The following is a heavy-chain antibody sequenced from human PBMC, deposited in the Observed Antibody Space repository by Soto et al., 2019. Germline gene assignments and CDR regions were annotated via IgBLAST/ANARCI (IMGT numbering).Heavy chain of an antibody. CDR2: INHSGST. CDR3: ASPYYDSSGNDY. J-gene: IGHJ4*02. Sequence: SETLSLTCAVYGGSFSGYYWSWIRQPPGKGLEWIGEINHSGSTNYNPSLKSRVTISVDTSKNQFSLKLSSVTAADTAVYYCASPYYDSSGNDYWGQGTLVTVPQ. V-gene: IGHV4-34*01. CDR1: GGSFSGYY. D-gene: IGHD3-22*01.